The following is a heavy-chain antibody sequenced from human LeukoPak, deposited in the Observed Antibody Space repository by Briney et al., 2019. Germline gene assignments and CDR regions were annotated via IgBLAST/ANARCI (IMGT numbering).Heavy chain of an antibody. CDR2: IYSSGST. J-gene: IGHJ4*02. CDR1: GGPISSYY. V-gene: IGHV4-59*01. D-gene: IGHD3-22*01. CDR3: ARVESSGYSYYFDY. Sequence: SETLSLTCTVSGGPISSYYWSWIRQPPGKGLEWIGYIYSSGSTNYNPSLKSRVTISVDTSKNQFSLKLSSVTAADTAVYYCARVESSGYSYYFDYWGQGTLVTVSS.